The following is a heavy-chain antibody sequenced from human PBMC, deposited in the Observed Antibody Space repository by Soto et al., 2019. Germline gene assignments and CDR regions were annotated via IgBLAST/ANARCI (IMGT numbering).Heavy chain of an antibody. CDR1: GDSVSSNSAT. CDR3: ARGYYFGLGGYSERHNYYYYGMDV. Sequence: SQTLSLTGAISGDSVSSNSATWHWIRQSPSRGLEWLGRTYYRSKWYNDYAVSVKSRITINPDTSKNQFSLQLNSVTPEDTAVYYCARGYYFGLGGYSERHNYYYYGMDVWGQGTTVTVCS. CDR2: TYYRSKWYN. V-gene: IGHV6-1*01. J-gene: IGHJ6*02. D-gene: IGHD3-10*01.